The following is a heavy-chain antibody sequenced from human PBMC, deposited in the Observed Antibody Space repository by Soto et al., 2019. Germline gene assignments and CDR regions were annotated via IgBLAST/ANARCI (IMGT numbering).Heavy chain of an antibody. D-gene: IGHD2-21*01. CDR2: IDPSDSYT. Sequence: PGESLKISCKGSGYSFTSYWISWVRQMPGKGLEWMGRIDPSDSYTNYSPSFQGHVTISADKSISTAYLQWSSLKASDTAMYYWAGQKVYCYWFEPWGHGTRVSFAS. J-gene: IGHJ5*02. CDR3: AGQKVYCYWFEP. V-gene: IGHV5-10-1*01. CDR1: GYSFTSYW.